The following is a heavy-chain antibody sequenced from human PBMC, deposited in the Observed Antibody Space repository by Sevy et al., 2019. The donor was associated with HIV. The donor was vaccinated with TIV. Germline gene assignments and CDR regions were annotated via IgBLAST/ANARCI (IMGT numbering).Heavy chain of an antibody. V-gene: IGHV4-39*01. CDR2: INDSGST. D-gene: IGHD3-10*01. J-gene: IGHJ6*03. CDR3: ARLRGGYGNGWFYYYMDV. Sequence: SETRSLTCSFTGGSIRRCDYVWGGIRQSPGKGLEWIGSINDSGSTYYNPSLKSQVTMSVDTSKNQFSLKLSSVTAADTAVHYCARLRGGYGNGWFYYYMDVWGKGTTVTVSS. CDR1: GGSIRRCDYV.